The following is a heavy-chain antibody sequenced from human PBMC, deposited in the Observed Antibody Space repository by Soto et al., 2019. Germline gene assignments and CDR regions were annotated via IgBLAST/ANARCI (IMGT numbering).Heavy chain of an antibody. Sequence: QVQLVESGGDLVKPGGSLRLSCAASGFTFNDFFMTWIRQAPGRGPEWVASTSNSGNSVYYADSVKGRFTVSRDNAQNPLTLQMTDLRVDDTAVYYCARNTFNWFDPWGQGTLVTVSS. CDR2: TSNSGNSV. J-gene: IGHJ5*02. V-gene: IGHV3-11*01. CDR1: GFTFNDFF. CDR3: ARNTFNWFDP.